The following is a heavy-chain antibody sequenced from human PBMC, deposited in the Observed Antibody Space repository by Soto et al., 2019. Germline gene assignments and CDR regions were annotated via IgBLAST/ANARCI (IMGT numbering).Heavy chain of an antibody. V-gene: IGHV3-48*03. J-gene: IGHJ3*02. CDR1: GFTVSSYE. D-gene: IGHD5-12*01. CDR3: TKEKSVINSGYDAFDI. Sequence: LRLSCAASGFTVSSYEMDWVRQAPGEGLEWVAYISISGGTIYYGDSVEGRFTISRDNADNSLYLQMNSLRAEDTAVYYCTKEKSVINSGYDAFDIWGRGTVVTVSS. CDR2: ISISGGTI.